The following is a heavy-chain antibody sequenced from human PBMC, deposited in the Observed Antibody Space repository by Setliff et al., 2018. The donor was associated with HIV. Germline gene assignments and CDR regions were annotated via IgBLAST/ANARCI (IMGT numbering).Heavy chain of an antibody. D-gene: IGHD2-21*01. CDR3: ARCMSVAVPEY. CDR1: GASISGSNW. V-gene: IGHV4-4*02. CDR2: IHHSGST. J-gene: IGHJ4*02. Sequence: SETLSLTCAVSGASISGSNWWSWVRQPPGKGLEWIGSIHHSGSTYNNPSLKSRVTISVDTSKNQFSLKLTSVTAADTAVYYCARCMSVAVPEYWGQGTLVTVSS.